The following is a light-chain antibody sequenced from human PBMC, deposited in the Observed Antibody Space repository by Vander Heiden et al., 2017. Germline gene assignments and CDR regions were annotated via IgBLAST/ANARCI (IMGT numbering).Light chain of an antibody. CDR1: QAISSS. J-gene: IGKJ5*01. Sequence: DIQLTQSTSFLSASVGDTITITCRASQAISSSVTWYQQKPGNAPKLLISGTSNLQSGVPSRFSGSRSGSEFTLTVTSLQPDDFASYYCQQLNSYPITFGQGTRLQI. V-gene: IGKV1-9*01. CDR3: QQLNSYPIT. CDR2: GTS.